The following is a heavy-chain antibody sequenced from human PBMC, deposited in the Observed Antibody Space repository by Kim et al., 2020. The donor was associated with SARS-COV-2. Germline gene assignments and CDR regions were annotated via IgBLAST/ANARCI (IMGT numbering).Heavy chain of an antibody. V-gene: IGHV3-11*05. J-gene: IGHJ4*02. CDR3: ARVPVGSSSWYYFDY. D-gene: IGHD6-13*01. Sequence: DSVQGRFPISEDNAKHSLYLQLNSLRAEDTAVYYCARVPVGSSSWYYFDYWGQGTLVTVSS.